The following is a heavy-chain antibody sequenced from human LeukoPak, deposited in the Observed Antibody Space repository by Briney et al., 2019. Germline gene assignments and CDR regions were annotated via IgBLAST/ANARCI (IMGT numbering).Heavy chain of an antibody. V-gene: IGHV3-21*01. D-gene: IGHD4-23*01. Sequence: PGGSLRLSCAASGFTFSSYSMNWVRQAPGKGLEWVSSISSSSSYIYYADSVKGRFTISRDNAKNSLYLQMNSLRAEDTAVYYCARDSDGGPTGWFDPWGQGTLVTVSS. CDR3: ARDSDGGPTGWFDP. J-gene: IGHJ5*02. CDR1: GFTFSSYS. CDR2: ISSSSSYI.